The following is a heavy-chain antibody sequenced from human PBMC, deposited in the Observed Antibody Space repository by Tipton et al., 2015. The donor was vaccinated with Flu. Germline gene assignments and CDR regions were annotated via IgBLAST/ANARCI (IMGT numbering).Heavy chain of an antibody. Sequence: QLVQSGAGVKKPGASVKVSCKASGYTFTGYYMHWVRQAPGQGLEWMGWINPNSGGTNYAQKFQGRVTMTRDTSISTAYMELSRLRSDDTAVYYCARGLEYCSSTSCYMGYYYYYYGMDVWGQGTTVTVSS. V-gene: IGHV1-2*02. J-gene: IGHJ6*02. CDR3: ARGLEYCSSTSCYMGYYYYYYGMDV. CDR1: GYTFTGYY. CDR2: INPNSGGT. D-gene: IGHD2-2*02.